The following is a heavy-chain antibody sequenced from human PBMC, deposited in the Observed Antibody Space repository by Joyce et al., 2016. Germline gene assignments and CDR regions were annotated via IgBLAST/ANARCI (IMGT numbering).Heavy chain of an antibody. J-gene: IGHJ6*02. V-gene: IGHV4-39*01. Sequence: QVRLQESGPGLVKPSETLSLTCSVSGGSMDWSNFYWDWIRQSPGKGLEWIGTLSNGGSHSYNPSLNSRATISVDTSKSQVSLALISVSASDAAVYFCARRDLDYWSAYSKPNLDVWGPGTTVVVSS. D-gene: IGHD3-3*01. CDR2: LSNGGSH. CDR1: GGSMDWSNFY. CDR3: ARRDLDYWSAYSKPNLDV.